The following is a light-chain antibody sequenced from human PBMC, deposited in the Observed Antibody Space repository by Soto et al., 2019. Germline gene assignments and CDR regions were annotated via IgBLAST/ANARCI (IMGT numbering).Light chain of an antibody. CDR1: SSDVGGYNY. CDR3: SSYTTNSTYV. V-gene: IGLV2-14*01. CDR2: DVT. J-gene: IGLJ1*01. Sequence: QSVLTQPASVSGSPGQSITISCTGTSSDVGGYNYVSWYQQHPGKAPKLMIYDVTYGPSWASNRFSGSKSGNTASLTISGLQAEDEADYYCSSYTTNSTYVFGTGTKVTVL.